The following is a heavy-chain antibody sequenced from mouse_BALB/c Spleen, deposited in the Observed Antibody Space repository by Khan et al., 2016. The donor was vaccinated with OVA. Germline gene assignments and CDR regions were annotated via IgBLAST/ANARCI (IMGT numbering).Heavy chain of an antibody. CDR2: INTYTGEP. CDR3: ARVEYNGTMDY. Sequence: QIQLVQSGPELKKPGETVKISCKASGYTFTIYGMNWVRQAPGKGLKWMGWINTYTGEPTYADDFKGRFAFSLETSASTAFLQINNLKNEDTATCFCARVEYNGTMDYWGQGTSVTVSS. D-gene: IGHD6-1*01. V-gene: IGHV9-3-1*01. CDR1: GYTFTIYG. J-gene: IGHJ4*01.